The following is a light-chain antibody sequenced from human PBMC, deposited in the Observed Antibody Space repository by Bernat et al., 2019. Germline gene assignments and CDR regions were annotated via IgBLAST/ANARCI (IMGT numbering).Light chain of an antibody. J-gene: IGLJ2*01. CDR2: EVS. V-gene: IGLV2-8*01. Sequence: QSALTQPPSASGSPGQSVTISCTGSSSDVGGYNSVSWYQQHPVKAPQLMIYEVSKRPSGVPDRFSGAKSGNTASLTVSGLQAEDEADYYCSSYAVSNNLLFGGGTKLTVL. CDR3: SSYAVSNNLL. CDR1: SSDVGGYNS.